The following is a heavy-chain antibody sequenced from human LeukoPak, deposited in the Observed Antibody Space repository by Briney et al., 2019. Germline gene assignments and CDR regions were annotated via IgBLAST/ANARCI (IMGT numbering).Heavy chain of an antibody. J-gene: IGHJ4*02. V-gene: IGHV4-59*03. CDR3: AGGELAGTGY. CDR2: IRYIGGS. CDR1: AGSITNYF. D-gene: IGHD6-19*01. Sequence: PQTLSLTCTVSAGSITNYFWTWVRQSPGKGLEWIGYIRYIGGSDSNPSLKSRVTISLDTWNNQFSLRLTSVTAEDTAVYYCAGGELAGTGYWGQGTLVTVSS.